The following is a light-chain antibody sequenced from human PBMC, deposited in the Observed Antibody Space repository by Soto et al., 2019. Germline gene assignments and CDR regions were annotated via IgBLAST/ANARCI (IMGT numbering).Light chain of an antibody. CDR3: QSYDSSLSTYV. V-gene: IGLV1-40*01. Sequence: QSALTQPPSVSGAPGQRVTISCSGSSSNIGAGNDVHWYQQFPGTAPKLLIHGNDNRPSGVPDRFSGSKSGTSASVAITGLQAEDEADYYCQSYDSSLSTYVFGTGTKLTVL. CDR2: GND. CDR1: SSNIGAGND. J-gene: IGLJ1*01.